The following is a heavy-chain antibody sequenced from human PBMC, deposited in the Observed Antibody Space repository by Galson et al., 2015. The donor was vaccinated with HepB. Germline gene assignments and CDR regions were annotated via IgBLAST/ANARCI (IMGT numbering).Heavy chain of an antibody. D-gene: IGHD3-16*02. CDR1: GGSFSGYY. Sequence: TLSLTCAVYGGSFSGYYWSWIRQPPGKGLEWIGEINHSGSTNYNPSLKSRVTISVDTSKNQFSLKLSSVTDADTAVYYCARGELYYDYVWGSYRYTGRGRDYYYYYMDVWGKGTTVTVSS. J-gene: IGHJ6*03. V-gene: IGHV4-34*01. CDR2: INHSGST. CDR3: ARGELYYDYVWGSYRYTGRGRDYYYYYMDV.